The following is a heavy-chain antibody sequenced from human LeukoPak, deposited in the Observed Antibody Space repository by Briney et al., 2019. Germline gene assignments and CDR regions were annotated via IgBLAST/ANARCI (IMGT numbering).Heavy chain of an antibody. Sequence: SETLSLTCAVYGGSFSGYYWSWIRQPPGKGLEWIGEINHSGSTNYNPSLKSRVTISADMSKNQFSLKLSSVTAADTAVYHCARLILSGSYLYYFDYWGQGTLVTVSS. D-gene: IGHD1-26*01. V-gene: IGHV4-34*01. J-gene: IGHJ4*02. CDR1: GGSFSGYY. CDR2: INHSGST. CDR3: ARLILSGSYLYYFDY.